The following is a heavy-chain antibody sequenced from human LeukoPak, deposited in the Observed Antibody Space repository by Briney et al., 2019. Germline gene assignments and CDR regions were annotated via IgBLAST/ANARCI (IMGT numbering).Heavy chain of an antibody. Sequence: PSGTLSLTCAVYGGSFSGYYWSWIRQPPGKGLEWIGEINHSGSTNYNPSLKSRVTISVDTSKNQFSLKLSSVTAADTAVYYCAAGGLLWFGEYQPWGQGTLVTVSS. CDR3: AAGGLLWFGEYQP. CDR2: INHSGST. J-gene: IGHJ5*02. CDR1: GGSFSGYY. V-gene: IGHV4-34*01. D-gene: IGHD3-10*01.